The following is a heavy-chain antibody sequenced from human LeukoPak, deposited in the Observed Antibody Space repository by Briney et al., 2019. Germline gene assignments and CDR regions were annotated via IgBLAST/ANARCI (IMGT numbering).Heavy chain of an antibody. V-gene: IGHV1-69*05. CDR1: GGTFSSYA. Sequence: GASVKVSCKASGGTFSSYAISWVRQAPGQGLEWMGRIIPIFGTANYAQKFQGRVTITTDESTSTAYMELSSLRSEDTAVYYCATHTLGARPYAFDIWDQGTMVTVSS. CDR3: ATHTLGARPYAFDI. J-gene: IGHJ3*02. D-gene: IGHD1-26*01. CDR2: IIPIFGTA.